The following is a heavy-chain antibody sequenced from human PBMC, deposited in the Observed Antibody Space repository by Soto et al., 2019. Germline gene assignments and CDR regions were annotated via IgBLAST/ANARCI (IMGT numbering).Heavy chain of an antibody. CDR2: ISGSGGST. Sequence: GGSLRLSCAASGFTFSSYAMSWVRQAPGKGLEWVSAISGSGGSTYYADSVKGRFTISRDNSKNTLYLQMNSLRAEDTAVYYCAKDLLEPRGNYYMDVWGKGTTVTVSS. CDR1: GFTFSSYA. D-gene: IGHD1-1*01. CDR3: AKDLLEPRGNYYMDV. V-gene: IGHV3-23*01. J-gene: IGHJ6*03.